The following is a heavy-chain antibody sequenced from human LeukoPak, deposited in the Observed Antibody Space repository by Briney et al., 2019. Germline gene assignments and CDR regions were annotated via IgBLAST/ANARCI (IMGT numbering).Heavy chain of an antibody. D-gene: IGHD6-13*01. Sequence: SETLSLTCAAYGGSFSGYYWSWIRQPPGKGLEWIGEINHSGSTNYNPSLKSRVTISVDTSKNQFSLKLSSVTAADTAVYYCARGRQQLLTWGQGTLVTVSS. J-gene: IGHJ5*02. CDR2: INHSGST. CDR3: ARGRQQLLT. CDR1: GGSFSGYY. V-gene: IGHV4-34*01.